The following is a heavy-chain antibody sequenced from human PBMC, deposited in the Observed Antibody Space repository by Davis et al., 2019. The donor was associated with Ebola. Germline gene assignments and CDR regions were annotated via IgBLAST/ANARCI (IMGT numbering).Heavy chain of an antibody. CDR3: AKVRSSTSCYFDY. Sequence: GESLKISCAASGFTFSTYAMSWVRQAPGKGLEWVSAISGSGGSTYYADSVKGRFTISRDNSKNTLYLQMNSLRAEDTAVYYCAKVRSSTSCYFDYWGQGTLVTVSS. CDR1: GFTFSTYA. D-gene: IGHD2-2*01. V-gene: IGHV3-23*01. J-gene: IGHJ4*02. CDR2: ISGSGGST.